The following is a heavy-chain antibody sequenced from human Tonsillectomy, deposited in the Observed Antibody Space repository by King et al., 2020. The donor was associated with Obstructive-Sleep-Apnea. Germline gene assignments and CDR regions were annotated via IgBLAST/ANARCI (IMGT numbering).Heavy chain of an antibody. V-gene: IGHV3-30*02. CDR1: GFSFNYYG. CDR3: AKVILRIAVAGSSGDMDV. Sequence: VQLVESGGGVVQPGGSLRLSCVASGFSFNYYGMHWVRQAPGKGLEWVAFIPYDGSIKYYADSVKGRFTISRDNSKNTLYLQMNRLGAEDTTVYYCAKVILRIAVAGSSGDMDVWGQGTTVTVSS. D-gene: IGHD6-19*01. CDR2: IPYDGSIK. J-gene: IGHJ6*02.